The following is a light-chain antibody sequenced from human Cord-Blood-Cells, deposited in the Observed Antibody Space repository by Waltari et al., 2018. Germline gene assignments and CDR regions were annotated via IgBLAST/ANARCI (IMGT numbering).Light chain of an antibody. CDR1: QSVSSY. CDR2: DAS. CDR3: QQRSNWPIT. V-gene: IGKV3-11*01. Sequence: EIVLTQSPATLSLSPGERATRSCRASQSVSSYLAWYQQKPGQAPRLLIYDASNSATGIPARFSGSGSGTDFTLTISSLEPEDFAVYYCQQRSNWPITFGQGTRLEIK. J-gene: IGKJ5*01.